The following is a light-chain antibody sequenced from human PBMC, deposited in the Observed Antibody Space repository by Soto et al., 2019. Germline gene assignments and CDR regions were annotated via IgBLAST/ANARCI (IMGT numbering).Light chain of an antibody. CDR2: DVS. J-gene: IGLJ2*01. CDR1: SSDVGAYNY. Sequence: QSVLTQPASVSGSPGQSITISCTGTSSDVGAYNYVSWYPQHPGKAPKLMIYDVSNRPSGVSNRFSGSQSGNAASLTISGLQAEDEADYYCSSYTSSTPVVFGGGTKLTVL. V-gene: IGLV2-14*01. CDR3: SSYTSSTPVV.